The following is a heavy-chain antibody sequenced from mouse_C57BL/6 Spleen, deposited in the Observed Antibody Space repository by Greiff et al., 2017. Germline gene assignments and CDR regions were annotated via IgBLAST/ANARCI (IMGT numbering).Heavy chain of an antibody. CDR2: INPNYGTT. CDR1: GYSFTDYN. V-gene: IGHV1-39*01. Sequence: VQLLQSGPELVKPGASVKISCKASGYSFTDYNMNWVKQSNGKSLEWIGVINPNYGTTSYNQQFKGKATLTVDHSSRTAYIQLSSLTSEDYAVYYCARGEDGQTLRVGYFDVWGTGTTVTVSS. D-gene: IGHD1-1*01. CDR3: ARGEDGQTLRVGYFDV. J-gene: IGHJ1*03.